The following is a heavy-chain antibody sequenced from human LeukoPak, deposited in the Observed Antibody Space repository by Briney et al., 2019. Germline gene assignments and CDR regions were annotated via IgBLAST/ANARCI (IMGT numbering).Heavy chain of an antibody. J-gene: IGHJ4*02. CDR1: GFTFSNYG. CDR2: ISYDGSNK. Sequence: PGGSLRLSCAASGFTFSNYGMHWVRQAPGKGLEWVAIISYDGSNKNHADSVKGRFSISRDNSKNTLYLQMNSLRAEDTAVSYCAKPTPLLSAAMAGSEYWGQGTLVTVSS. CDR3: AKPTPLLSAAMAGSEY. D-gene: IGHD2-2*01. V-gene: IGHV3-30*18.